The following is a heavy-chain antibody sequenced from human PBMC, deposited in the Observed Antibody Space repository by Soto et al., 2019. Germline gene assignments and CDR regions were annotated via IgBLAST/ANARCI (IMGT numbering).Heavy chain of an antibody. D-gene: IGHD3-22*01. CDR1: GYSFASYW. V-gene: IGHV5-51*01. J-gene: IGHJ5*02. CDR3: ARGGNYYDSSGSNWFDP. CDR2: IYPGDSDT. Sequence: GESLKISCKGSGYSFASYWIGWVRQMPGKGLEWMGIIYPGDSDTRYSPSFQGQVTISADKSISTAYLQWSSLKASDTAMYYCARGGNYYDSSGSNWFDPWGQGTLVTVSS.